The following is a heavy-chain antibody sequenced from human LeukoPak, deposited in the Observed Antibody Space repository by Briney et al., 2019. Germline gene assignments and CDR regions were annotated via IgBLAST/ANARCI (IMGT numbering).Heavy chain of an antibody. D-gene: IGHD6-13*01. CDR1: GYSISSGYY. CDR2: IYHTGST. CDR3: ARGGVSAAAARFQRLFDI. Sequence: PSETLSLTCTVSGYSISSGYYWGWIQQPPGKGLEWIGSIYHTGSTYYNPSLKSRVTISVDTSKNQFSLKLSSVTAADTAVYYCARGGVSAAAARFQRLFDIWGQGTMVTVSS. J-gene: IGHJ3*02. V-gene: IGHV4-38-2*02.